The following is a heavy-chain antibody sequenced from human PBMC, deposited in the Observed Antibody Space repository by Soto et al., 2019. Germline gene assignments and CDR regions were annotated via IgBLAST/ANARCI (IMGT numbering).Heavy chain of an antibody. CDR1: GFTFRSYS. D-gene: IGHD7-27*01. CDR3: SRDFSLGMPSHFDS. V-gene: IGHV3-21*01. J-gene: IGHJ4*02. CDR2: ISSSSHYI. Sequence: EVQLVESGGGLVKPGGSLRLSCAASGFTFRSYSMNWVRQAPGKGLEWVSTISSSSHYIYYADSVRGRFAISRDNAQNSVFLQLSGLTAEDTAMYYCSRDFSLGMPSHFDSWGQGTLVTVSS.